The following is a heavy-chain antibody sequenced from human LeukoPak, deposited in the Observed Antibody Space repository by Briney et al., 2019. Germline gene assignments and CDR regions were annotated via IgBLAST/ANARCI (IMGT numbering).Heavy chain of an antibody. CDR3: ARATLSEIIAAEAFFDS. D-gene: IGHD6-13*01. CDR2: ISYDGSNK. Sequence: PGRSLRLSCAVSGFTFSSYGMHWVRQAPGKGLEWVAVISYDGSNKYYADSVKGRFTISRDKSKNTLYLQMNSLRAEDTAVYFCARATLSEIIAAEAFFDSWGQGTLVIVSS. J-gene: IGHJ4*02. CDR1: GFTFSSYG. V-gene: IGHV3-30*03.